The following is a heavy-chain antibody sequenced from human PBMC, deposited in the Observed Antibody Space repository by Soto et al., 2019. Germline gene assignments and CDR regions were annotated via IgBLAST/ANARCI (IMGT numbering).Heavy chain of an antibody. V-gene: IGHV4-30-4*01. Sequence: QVQLQESGPGLVKPSQTLSLTCTVSGGSISSGDYYWSWIRQPPGKGLEWIGYIYYSGSTYYNPSLKSRVTISVDTSKNQFSLKLSSVTAADTAVYYCARVGRILTGYHWFDPWGQGTLVTVSS. CDR1: GGSISSGDYY. CDR3: ARVGRILTGYHWFDP. CDR2: IYYSGST. D-gene: IGHD3-9*01. J-gene: IGHJ5*02.